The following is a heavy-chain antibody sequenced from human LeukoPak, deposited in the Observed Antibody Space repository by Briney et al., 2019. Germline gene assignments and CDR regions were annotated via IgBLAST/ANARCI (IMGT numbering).Heavy chain of an antibody. CDR2: IRSKAYGGTT. CDR3: TGRYYYDSSGYYSFDY. D-gene: IGHD3-22*01. Sequence: GGSLRLSCTASGFTFGDYAMSWFRQAPGKGLEWVGFIRSKAYGGTTEYAASVKGRFTISRDDCKSIAYLQMNSLKTEDTAVYYCTGRYYYDSSGYYSFDYWGQGTLVTVSS. J-gene: IGHJ4*02. CDR1: GFTFGDYA. V-gene: IGHV3-49*03.